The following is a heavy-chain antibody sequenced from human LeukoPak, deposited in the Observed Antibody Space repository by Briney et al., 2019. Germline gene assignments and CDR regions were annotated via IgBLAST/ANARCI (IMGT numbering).Heavy chain of an antibody. V-gene: IGHV1-8*01. CDR1: GYTFTSYD. J-gene: IGHJ6*02. Sequence: ASVKVSCKASGYTFTSYDINWVRQATGQGLEWMGWMNPNSGNTGYAQKFQGRVTMTRNTSISTAYMELSSLRSEDTAAYYCARKDIVVVPAAILVDYYYYGMGVWGQGTTVTVSS. CDR2: MNPNSGNT. D-gene: IGHD2-2*02. CDR3: ARKDIVVVPAAILVDYYYYGMGV.